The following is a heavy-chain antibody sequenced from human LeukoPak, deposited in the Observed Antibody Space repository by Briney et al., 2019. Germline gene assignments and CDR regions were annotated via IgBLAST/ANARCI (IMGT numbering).Heavy chain of an antibody. J-gene: IGHJ3*02. CDR2: ISWSSSST. Sequence: GGSLRLSCAASGFTFDDYAMYWVRQAPGKGLEWVSGISWSSSSTVYADSVKGRFTISRDNAKNSLYLQMNSLRAEDTAVYYCARDGELGSTADAFDIWGQGTMVTVSS. D-gene: IGHD1-26*01. CDR1: GFTFDDYA. CDR3: ARDGELGSTADAFDI. V-gene: IGHV3-9*01.